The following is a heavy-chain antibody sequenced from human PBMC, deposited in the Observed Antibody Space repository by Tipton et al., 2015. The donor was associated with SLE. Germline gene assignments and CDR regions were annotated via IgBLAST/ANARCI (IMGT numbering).Heavy chain of an antibody. CDR3: ARLRGGEYFFDY. D-gene: IGHD3-16*01. V-gene: IGHV3-21*03. J-gene: IGHJ4*02. CDR2: VSSSSSYI. Sequence: SLRLSCAASGFTFSSYFMNWVRQAPGKGLEWVSSVSSSSSYIYYADSLKGRFTVSRDNAKHSLYLQMNSLRAEDTAVYYCARLRGGEYFFDYWGQGTLVTVSS. CDR1: GFTFSSYF.